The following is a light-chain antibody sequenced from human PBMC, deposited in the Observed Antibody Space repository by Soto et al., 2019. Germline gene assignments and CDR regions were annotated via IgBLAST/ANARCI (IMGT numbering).Light chain of an antibody. CDR3: CSYAGSYTYV. J-gene: IGLJ1*01. V-gene: IGLV2-11*01. CDR2: SVS. CDR1: SSDVGGHNY. Sequence: QSVLTQPRSVSGSPGQSITISCTGTSSDVGGHNYVSWYQQYPGKAPKLLLSSVSKRPSGVPDRFSGSKSGNTASLTISGLQAEDEADYYCCSYAGSYTYVFGTGTKVTDL.